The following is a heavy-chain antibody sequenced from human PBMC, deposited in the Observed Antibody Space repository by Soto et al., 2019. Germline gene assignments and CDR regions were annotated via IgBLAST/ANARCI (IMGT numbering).Heavy chain of an antibody. V-gene: IGHV3-23*01. D-gene: IGHD2-21*01. J-gene: IGHJ4*02. CDR1: GFTFSSYA. CDR2: ISGSADNT. Sequence: EVQLLESGGGLVQPGGSLRLSCAASGFTFSSYAMSWVRQAPGKGLEWVSVISGSADNTYYADSVKGRFTISRDNSKNTLYLQMNSLRVEDTAAYYCAKGSRETATCCGEDWGQGTRVTVSS. CDR3: AKGSRETATCCGED.